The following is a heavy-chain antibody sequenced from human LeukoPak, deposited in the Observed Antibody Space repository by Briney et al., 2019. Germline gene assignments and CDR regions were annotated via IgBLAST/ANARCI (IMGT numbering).Heavy chain of an antibody. J-gene: IGHJ4*02. CDR3: ARGRWGYSYGGD. CDR1: GFIFSNYW. Sequence: PGGSLRLSCAASGFIFSNYWMSWVRQAPGKGLEWVANIKEDGSDKYYVDSVKGRFTISRDNAKNSLYLQMNSLRAEDTAVYYCARGRWGYSYGGDWGQGTLVTVSS. V-gene: IGHV3-7*01. CDR2: IKEDGSDK. D-gene: IGHD5-18*01.